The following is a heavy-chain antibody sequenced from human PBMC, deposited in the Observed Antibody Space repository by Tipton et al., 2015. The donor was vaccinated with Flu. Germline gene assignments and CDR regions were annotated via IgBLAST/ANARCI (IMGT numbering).Heavy chain of an antibody. CDR2: IRSKAYGGTT. V-gene: IGHV3-49*04. D-gene: IGHD2-2*01. CDR1: GFTFGDYA. Sequence: VQLVQSGGGLEQPGRSLRLSCITSGFTFGDYAMAWVRQAPGQGLEWVGFIRSKAYGGTTDYGASVQGRFTISRDDSKSIAYLQMNSLKTEDTAVYFCSCYGPPALGRLSDYWGQGTLVTVSS. CDR3: SCYGPPALGRLSDY. J-gene: IGHJ4*02.